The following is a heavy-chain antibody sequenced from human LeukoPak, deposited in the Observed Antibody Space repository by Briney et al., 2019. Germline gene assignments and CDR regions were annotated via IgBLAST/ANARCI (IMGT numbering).Heavy chain of an antibody. J-gene: IGHJ4*02. CDR1: GFTFSDYY. D-gene: IGHD4-17*01. CDR2: ISSSSSYT. CDR3: ARDKVTTFTHHFDY. Sequence: GGSLRLSCAASGFTFSDYYMSWIRQAPGKGLEWVSYISSSSSYTNYADSVKGRFTISRDNAKNSLYLQMNSLRAEDTAVYYCARDKVTTFTHHFDYWGQGTLVTVSS. V-gene: IGHV3-11*06.